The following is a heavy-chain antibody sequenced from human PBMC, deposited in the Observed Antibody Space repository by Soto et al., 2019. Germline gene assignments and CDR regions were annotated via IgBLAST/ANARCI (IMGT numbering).Heavy chain of an antibody. J-gene: IGHJ4*02. CDR3: TTEGPARLRFLEWLQKFDY. D-gene: IGHD3-3*01. CDR1: GFTFSNAG. V-gene: IGHV3-15*01. Sequence: GGSLRLSSAASGFTFSNAGMSWVRQAPGKGLEWVGRIKSKTDGGTTDYAAPVKGRFTISRDDSKNTLYLQMNSLKTEDTAVYYCTTEGPARLRFLEWLQKFDYWGQGTLVTVSS. CDR2: IKSKTDGGTT.